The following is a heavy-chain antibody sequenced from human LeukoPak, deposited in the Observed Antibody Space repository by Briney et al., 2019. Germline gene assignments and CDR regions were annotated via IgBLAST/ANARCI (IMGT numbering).Heavy chain of an antibody. CDR1: GYSFTSYW. CDR3: ARPTYYYDSSGYLDAFDI. J-gene: IGHJ3*02. D-gene: IGHD3-22*01. CDR2: IYPGDSDT. V-gene: IGHV5-51*01. Sequence: GESLKISCNGSGYSFTSYWIGWVRQMPGKGLEWKGIIYPGDSDTRYSPSFQGQVTISADKSISTAYLQWSSLKASDTAMYYCARPTYYYDSSGYLDAFDIWGQGTMVTVSS.